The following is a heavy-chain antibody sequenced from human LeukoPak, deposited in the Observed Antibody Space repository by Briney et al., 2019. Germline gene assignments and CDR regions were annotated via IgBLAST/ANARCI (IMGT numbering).Heavy chain of an antibody. V-gene: IGHV1-2*06. J-gene: IGHJ3*02. D-gene: IGHD2-15*01. CDR3: ARAVVVAANDAFDI. CDR1: GYTFTSYY. CDR2: INPNSGGT. Sequence: ASVKVSCKASGYTFTSYYIHWIRQAPGQGLEWMGRINPNSGGTSYAQKFQGGVTMTRDTSTSTVYMELSSLRSEDTAVYYCARAVVVAANDAFDIWGQGTMVTVSS.